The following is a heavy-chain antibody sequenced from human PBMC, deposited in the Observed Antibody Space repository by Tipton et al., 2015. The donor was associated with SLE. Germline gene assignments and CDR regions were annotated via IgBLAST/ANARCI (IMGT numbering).Heavy chain of an antibody. D-gene: IGHD1-26*01. CDR1: GFTFNTFA. J-gene: IGHJ6*03. V-gene: IGHV3-30*04. Sequence: SLRLSCAASGFTFNTFAMHWVRQAPGKGLEWVALISYDGRDKYYAHPVKGRFTISRDNSNNTLYLQMNSLRADDTAIYFCARDSSFEGDYYYMDVWGKGTTVTVSS. CDR3: ARDSSFEGDYYYMDV. CDR2: ISYDGRDK.